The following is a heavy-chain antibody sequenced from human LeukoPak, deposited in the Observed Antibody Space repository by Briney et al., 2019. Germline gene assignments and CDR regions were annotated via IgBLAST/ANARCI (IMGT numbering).Heavy chain of an antibody. J-gene: IGHJ4*02. CDR2: ISRSTNYT. Sequence: PGGSLRLSCAASGFTFSSYYMNWVRQAPGKGLEWVSSISRSTNYTYYANSVKGRFTISRDNAKNTLYLQMNSLTAEDTAVYYYTRVSYADGGYFDYWGQGTLVTVSS. D-gene: IGHD3-16*01. CDR3: TRVSYADGGYFDY. CDR1: GFTFSSYY. V-gene: IGHV3-21*01.